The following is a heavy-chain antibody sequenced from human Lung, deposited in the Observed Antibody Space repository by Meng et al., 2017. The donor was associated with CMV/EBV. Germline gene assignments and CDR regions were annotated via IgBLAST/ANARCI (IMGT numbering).Heavy chain of an antibody. D-gene: IGHD6-19*01. CDR1: GGTFSSYA. CDR3: ARGPGIAVAGLFDY. CDR2: IIPIFGTA. V-gene: IGHV1-69*05. Sequence: SVKVSXKASGGTFSSYAISWVRQAPGQGLEWMGGIIPIFGTANYAQKFQGRVTITTDESTSTAYMELSSLRSEDTAVYYCARGPGIAVAGLFDYWGQGTLVTFSS. J-gene: IGHJ4*02.